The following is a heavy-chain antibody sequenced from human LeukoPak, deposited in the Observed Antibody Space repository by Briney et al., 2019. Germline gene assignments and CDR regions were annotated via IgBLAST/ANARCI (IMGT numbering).Heavy chain of an antibody. V-gene: IGHV1-2*02. CDR1: GYTFTGYY. J-gene: IGHJ4*02. CDR3: AREAEDSSGPSYYFDY. CDR2: INPNSGGT. D-gene: IGHD6-19*01. Sequence: ASVKVSCKASGYTFTGYYMHWVRQAPGQGLEWMGWINPNSGGTNYAQKFQGRVTMTRDTSISTVYMELSRLRSDDTAVYYCAREAEDSSGPSYYFDYWGQGTLVTVSS.